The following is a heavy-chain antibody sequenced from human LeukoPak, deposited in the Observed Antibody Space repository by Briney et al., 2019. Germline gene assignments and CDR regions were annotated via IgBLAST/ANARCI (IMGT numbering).Heavy chain of an antibody. V-gene: IGHV1-8*01. CDR1: GYTFTSYD. CDR3: ATSRQIAVAGRSCFDY. J-gene: IGHJ4*02. D-gene: IGHD6-19*01. Sequence: ASVKASCKASGYTFTSYDINWVRQATGQGLEWMGWMNPNSGNTGYSQKFQGRVTMTRNTSISTAYMELSSLRSDDTAAYYCATSRQIAVAGRSCFDYWGQGTLVTVSS. CDR2: MNPNSGNT.